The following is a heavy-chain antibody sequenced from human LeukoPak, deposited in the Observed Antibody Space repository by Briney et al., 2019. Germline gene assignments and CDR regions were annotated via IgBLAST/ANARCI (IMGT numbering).Heavy chain of an antibody. D-gene: IGHD5-18*01. CDR1: GGTFSSYA. J-gene: IGHJ4*02. Sequence: SVKVSCKASGGTFSSYAISWVRQAPGQGLEWMGGIIPIFGTANYAQKFQGRVTMTRDTSTSTVYMELSSLRSEDTAVYYCARDGVSIWEPTAMVPDYWGQGTLVTVSS. CDR2: IIPIFGTA. V-gene: IGHV1-69*05. CDR3: ARDGVSIWEPTAMVPDY.